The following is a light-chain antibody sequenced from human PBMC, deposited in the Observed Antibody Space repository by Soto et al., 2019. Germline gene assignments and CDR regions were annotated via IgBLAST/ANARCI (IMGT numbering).Light chain of an antibody. CDR1: GSDVGGYDY. CDR3: SSYTSSSTYV. J-gene: IGLJ1*01. CDR2: EVT. Sequence: LTQPASVSGYPGQSITISCTGTGSDVGGYDYVSWYQHHPGKAPKVMIYEVTNRPSGVSNRFSGSKSGNTASLTISGLLAEDEADYYCSSYTSSSTYVFGTGTKVTVL. V-gene: IGLV2-14*01.